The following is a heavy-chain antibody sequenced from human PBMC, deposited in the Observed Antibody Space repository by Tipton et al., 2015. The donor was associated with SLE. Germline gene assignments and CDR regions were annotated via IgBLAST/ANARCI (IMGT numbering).Heavy chain of an antibody. Sequence: GSLRLSCAASGFTLSSYWMHWVRQAPGKGLVWVSRINNDGSSTNYAGSVKGRFTISRDNAKNTLYLQMNSLRAEDTAVYFCVRGNPSYFDSSAYLPDYWGQGTLVTVSS. CDR3: VRGNPSYFDSSAYLPDY. CDR1: GFTLSSYW. J-gene: IGHJ4*02. D-gene: IGHD3-22*01. CDR2: INNDGSST. V-gene: IGHV3-74*01.